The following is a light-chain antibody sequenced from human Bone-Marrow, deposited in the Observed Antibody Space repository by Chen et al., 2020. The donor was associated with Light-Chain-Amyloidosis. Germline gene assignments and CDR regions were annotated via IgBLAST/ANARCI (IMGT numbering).Light chain of an antibody. V-gene: IGLV1-40*01. CDR1: DSNIGAGYD. Sequence: QSVLTQPPSVSGAPGQRVSICCTGTDSNIGAGYDVHWYQQLPGRAPNRLMQGNNKRPSGVPDRFSASKSGTSASLAITGLQSDDEADYYCQSYDSSLSGSVFGTGTKVTVL. CDR2: GNN. CDR3: QSYDSSLSGSV. J-gene: IGLJ1*01.